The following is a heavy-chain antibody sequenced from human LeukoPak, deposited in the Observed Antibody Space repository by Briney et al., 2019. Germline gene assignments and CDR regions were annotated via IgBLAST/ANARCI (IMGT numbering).Heavy chain of an antibody. V-gene: IGHV3-33*01. D-gene: IGHD3-3*01. Sequence: PGRSLSLSCAASGFTFSSYGMHWVRQAPGKGLEWVAVIWYDGSNKYYADSVKGRFTISRDNSKNTLYLQMNSLRAEDTAVYYCARDLSQLLHHPFDYWGQGTLVTVSS. CDR3: ARDLSQLLHHPFDY. J-gene: IGHJ4*02. CDR1: GFTFSSYG. CDR2: IWYDGSNK.